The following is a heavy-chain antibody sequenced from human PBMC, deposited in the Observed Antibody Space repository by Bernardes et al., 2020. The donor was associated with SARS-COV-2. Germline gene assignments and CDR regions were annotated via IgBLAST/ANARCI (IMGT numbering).Heavy chain of an antibody. CDR3: ASPGGYGSVDY. V-gene: IGHV3-53*01. J-gene: IGHJ4*02. Sequence: VGSLILSCAVSGFTVSSSYMSWVRQAPGQGLEWVSVIYSGSNTYYADSVKGRFTISRDNSKNTLYLQMNSLRAEDTAVYYCASPGGYGSVDYWGQGTLVTVSS. D-gene: IGHD3-10*01. CDR1: GFTVSSSY. CDR2: IYSGSNT.